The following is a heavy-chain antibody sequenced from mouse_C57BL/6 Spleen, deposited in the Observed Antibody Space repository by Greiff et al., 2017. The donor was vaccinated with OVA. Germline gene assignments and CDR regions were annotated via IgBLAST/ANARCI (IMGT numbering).Heavy chain of an antibody. J-gene: IGHJ4*01. CDR1: GFTFSDYG. CDR2: ISSGSSTI. CDR3: ERESYRDAMDY. D-gene: IGHD2-12*01. Sequence: EVQLVESGGGLVKPGGSLKLSCAASGFTFSDYGMHWVRQAPEKGLEWVAYISSGSSTIYYAATVKGRFTISTDTAYNTLFLQLTSLRSEDTAMYYCERESYRDAMDYWGQGTSVTVSS. V-gene: IGHV5-17*01.